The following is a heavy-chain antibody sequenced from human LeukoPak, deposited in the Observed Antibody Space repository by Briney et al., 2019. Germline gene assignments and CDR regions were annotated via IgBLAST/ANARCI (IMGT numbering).Heavy chain of an antibody. V-gene: IGHV3-21*01. J-gene: IGHJ4*02. CDR3: ARPYYYSSGSLPY. D-gene: IGHD3-10*01. Sequence: GGSLRLSCAASGFTFITYSMNWVRQAPGKGLEWVSSISSSSSYIYYADSVRGRFTISRDNPKNSLYLQMNSLRAEDTAVYYCARPYYYSSGSLPYWGQGTLVTVSS. CDR2: ISSSSSYI. CDR1: GFTFITYS.